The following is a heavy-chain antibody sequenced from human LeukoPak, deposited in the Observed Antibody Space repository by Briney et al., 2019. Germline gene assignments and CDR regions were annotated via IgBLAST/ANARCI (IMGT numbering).Heavy chain of an antibody. CDR2: ISSSSNAI. J-gene: IGHJ4*02. CDR1: GFTFSSYS. D-gene: IGHD3-9*01. V-gene: IGHV3-48*04. Sequence: PGGSLRLSCAASGFTFSSYSMNWVRQAPGKGLEWVSYISSSSNAIYYADSVKGRFTISRDNAKNSLYLQMNSLRAEDMALYYCAKDSDDILTGPFDYWGQGTLVTVSS. CDR3: AKDSDDILTGPFDY.